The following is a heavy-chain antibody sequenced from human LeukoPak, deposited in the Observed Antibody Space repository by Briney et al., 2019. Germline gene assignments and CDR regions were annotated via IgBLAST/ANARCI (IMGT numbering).Heavy chain of an antibody. CDR1: GGSISSYY. D-gene: IGHD5-24*01. CDR2: IYYSGST. Sequence: SETLSLTCTVSGGSISSYYWSWIRQPPGKGLEWIGYIYYSGSTKYNPSLKSRVTISVDTSKNQFSLKLSSVTAADTAVYYCARVYRDGYNYDWYFDLWGRGTLVTVSS. V-gene: IGHV4-59*01. J-gene: IGHJ2*01. CDR3: ARVYRDGYNYDWYFDL.